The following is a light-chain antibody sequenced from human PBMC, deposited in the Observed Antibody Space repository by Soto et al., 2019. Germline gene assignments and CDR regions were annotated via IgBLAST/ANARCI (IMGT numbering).Light chain of an antibody. J-gene: IGLJ3*02. CDR2: EVR. CDR1: SSYVGGHNY. V-gene: IGLV2-14*01. CDR3: SSYTTTSTLRV. Sequence: QSALTQPASVSGSPGQSITISCTGTSSYVGGHNYVSWYQQHPGKAPKLLIYEVRVRPSGVSIRFSGSKSANTASLTISGLQAEDEADYYCSSYTTTSTLRVFGGGTQLTVL.